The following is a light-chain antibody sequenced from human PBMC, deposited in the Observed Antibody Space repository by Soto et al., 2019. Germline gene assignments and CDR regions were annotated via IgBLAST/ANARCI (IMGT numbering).Light chain of an antibody. CDR2: HAA. J-gene: IGKJ4*01. CDR1: QSVSNN. Sequence: EIVMTQSPATLSVSPGERATLSCRASQSVSNNVAWYQQKPGQAPMLLIYHAATRATGIPARFSGSGSGTEVTLTISSLHTEEFAVYYCPHYNEWPLTFGGGPKVEIK. CDR3: PHYNEWPLT. V-gene: IGKV3-15*01.